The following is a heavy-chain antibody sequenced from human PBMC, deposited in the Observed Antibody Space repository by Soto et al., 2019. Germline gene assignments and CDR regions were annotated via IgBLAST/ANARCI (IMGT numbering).Heavy chain of an antibody. CDR3: ARDPNFSLTFHYYGMDV. J-gene: IGHJ6*02. CDR1: GYTFTTYY. Sequence: EASVKVSCKASGYTFTTYYLHWVRQAPGQGLEWMGIINPDTGSTSSAQNFRGRVSVTRDTSTSTVYMELYSLSSEDTAVYYCARDPNFSLTFHYYGMDVWSQGTTVTVSS. CDR2: INPDTGST. V-gene: IGHV1-46*01.